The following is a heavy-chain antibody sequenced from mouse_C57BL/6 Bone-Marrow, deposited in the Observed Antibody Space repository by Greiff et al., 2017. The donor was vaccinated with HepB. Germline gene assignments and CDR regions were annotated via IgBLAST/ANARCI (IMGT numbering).Heavy chain of an antibody. CDR1: GYTFTSYW. J-gene: IGHJ4*01. CDR3: AIYGSSPYAMDY. CDR2: INPSNGGT. Sequence: QVHVKQPGTELVKPGASVKLSCKASGYTFTSYWMHWVKQRPGQGLEWIGNINPSNGGTNYNEKFKSKATLTVDKSSSTAYMQLSSLTSEDSAVYYCAIYGSSPYAMDYWGQGTSVTVSS. V-gene: IGHV1-53*01. D-gene: IGHD1-1*01.